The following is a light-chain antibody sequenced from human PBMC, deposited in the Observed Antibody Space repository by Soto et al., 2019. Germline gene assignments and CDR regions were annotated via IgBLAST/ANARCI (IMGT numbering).Light chain of an antibody. CDR3: MQGTHWPPT. Sequence: DVVMTQSPPSLPVTLGQPASISCRSSQILLHSDGNTYLNWFHQRPGQPPRRLIYKVSHRDSEVTDRFSGSGSGTDFTLTIRRVEAEDVGVYYCMQGTHWPPTFGQGTKVEIK. CDR2: KVS. CDR1: QILLHSDGNTY. V-gene: IGKV2-30*02. J-gene: IGKJ1*01.